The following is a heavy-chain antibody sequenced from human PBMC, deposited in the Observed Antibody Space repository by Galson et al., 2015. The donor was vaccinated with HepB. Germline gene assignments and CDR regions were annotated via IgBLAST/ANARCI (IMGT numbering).Heavy chain of an antibody. CDR1: GFTFSDYA. J-gene: IGHJ4*02. Sequence: SLRLSCAASGFTFSDYAVYWVRQAPGKGLEWVAILSYDGNNKYYTKSVKGRFTVSRENSKNTLYLQMNSLRIEDTAVYYCGRGGLRAVAGAKGDYWGQGTLVTVSP. CDR3: GRGGLRAVAGAKGDY. V-gene: IGHV3-30-3*01. CDR2: LSYDGNNK. D-gene: IGHD6-19*01.